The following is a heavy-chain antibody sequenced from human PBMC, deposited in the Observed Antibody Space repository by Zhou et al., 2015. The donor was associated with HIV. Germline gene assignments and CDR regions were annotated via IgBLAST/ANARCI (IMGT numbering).Heavy chain of an antibody. D-gene: IGHD2-21*02. J-gene: IGHJ3*02. Sequence: QVQLVQSGAEVKKPGASVKVSCKASGYTFTSYGISWVRQAPGQGLEWMGWISAYNGNTNYAQKLQGRVTMTTDTSTSTAYMELRSLRSDDTAVYYCARDTDCGGDCYSGNDAFDIWGQGTMVTVSS. V-gene: IGHV1-18*01. CDR3: ARDTDCGGDCYSGNDAFDI. CDR2: ISAYNGNT. CDR1: GYTFTSYG.